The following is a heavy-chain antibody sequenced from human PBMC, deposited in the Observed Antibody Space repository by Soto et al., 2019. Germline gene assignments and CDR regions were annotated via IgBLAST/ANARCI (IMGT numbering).Heavy chain of an antibody. J-gene: IGHJ6*02. D-gene: IGHD5-18*01. CDR1: GYTFTGYY. V-gene: IGHV1-2*02. Sequence: VASVKVSCKASGYTFTGYYMHWVRQAPGQGLEWMGWINPNSGGTNYAQKFQGRVTMTRDTSISTAYMELSRLRSDDTAVYYCARVKIQVWDYYYYGMDVWGQGTTVTVSS. CDR3: ARVKIQVWDYYYYGMDV. CDR2: INPNSGGT.